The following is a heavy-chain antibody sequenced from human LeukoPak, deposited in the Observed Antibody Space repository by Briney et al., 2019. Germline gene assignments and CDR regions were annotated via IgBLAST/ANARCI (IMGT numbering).Heavy chain of an antibody. Sequence: GGSLRLSCAASGFTFSNAWMSWVRQAPGKGLEWVSSISRSSSYIYYADSVKGRFTISRDNAKNSLYVQMNSLRAEDTAVYYCARDRYGDYSFDYWGQGTLVTVSS. CDR3: ARDRYGDYSFDY. CDR2: ISRSSSYI. D-gene: IGHD4-17*01. V-gene: IGHV3-21*01. J-gene: IGHJ4*02. CDR1: GFTFSNAW.